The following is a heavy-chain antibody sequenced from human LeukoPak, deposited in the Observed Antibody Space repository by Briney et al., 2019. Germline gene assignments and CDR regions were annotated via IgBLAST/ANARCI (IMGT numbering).Heavy chain of an antibody. J-gene: IGHJ4*02. CDR2: VSYDGSNK. CDR1: GFTFSSYA. D-gene: IGHD5/OR15-5a*01. CDR3: ARDQRVVDASTIYY. V-gene: IGHV3-30-3*01. Sequence: GGSLRLSCADSGFTFSSYAMHWVRQAPGKGLQWVALVSYDGSNKYYADSVKGRFTISRDNSRNTLYLQMNSLRAEDTAVYFCARDQRVVDASTIYYWGQGTLATVSS.